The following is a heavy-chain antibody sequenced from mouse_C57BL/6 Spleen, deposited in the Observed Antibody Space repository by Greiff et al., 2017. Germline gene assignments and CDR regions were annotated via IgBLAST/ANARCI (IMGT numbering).Heavy chain of an antibody. Sequence: QVQLQQPGAELVRPGTSVKLSCKASGYTFTSYSMHWVKQRPGQGLEWIGVIDPSDSYTNYNQKFKGKATLTVDTSSSTAYMQLSSLTSEDSAVYYCALRGDYWGQGTTLTVSS. J-gene: IGHJ2*01. CDR3: ALRGDY. CDR1: GYTFTSYS. V-gene: IGHV1-59*01. D-gene: IGHD1-1*01. CDR2: IDPSDSYT.